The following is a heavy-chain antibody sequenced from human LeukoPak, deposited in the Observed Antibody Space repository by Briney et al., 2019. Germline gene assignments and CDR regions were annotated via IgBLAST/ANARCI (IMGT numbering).Heavy chain of an antibody. Sequence: SSETLSLTCTVSGGSISSYYWSWIRQPPGKGLEWLGYIYYSGSTNYNPSLKSRVTISVDTSKNQFSLKLSSVTAADKAAYYCARQIYDSSGYLLDYWGQGTLVTVSS. CDR2: IYYSGST. V-gene: IGHV4-59*08. D-gene: IGHD3-22*01. CDR1: GGSISSYY. J-gene: IGHJ4*02. CDR3: ARQIYDSSGYLLDY.